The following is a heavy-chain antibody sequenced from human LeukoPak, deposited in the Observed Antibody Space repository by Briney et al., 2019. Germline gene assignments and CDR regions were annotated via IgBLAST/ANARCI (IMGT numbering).Heavy chain of an antibody. J-gene: IGHJ6*03. CDR3: ARAKKQLERRKPPGYHYYMDV. D-gene: IGHD1-1*01. CDR2: IIPIFGTA. Sequence: GSSVKVSCKASGGTFSSYAISWVRQAPGQGLEWMGRIIPIFGTANYAQKFQGRVTITTDESTSTAYMELSSLRSEDTAVYYCARAKKQLERRKPPGYHYYMDVWGKGTTVTVSS. CDR1: GGTFSSYA. V-gene: IGHV1-69*05.